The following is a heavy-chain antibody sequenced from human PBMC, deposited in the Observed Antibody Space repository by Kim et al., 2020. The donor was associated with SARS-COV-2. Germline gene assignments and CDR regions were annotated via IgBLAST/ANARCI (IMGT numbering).Heavy chain of an antibody. CDR3: ARDPSPRYGMDV. J-gene: IGHJ6*02. Sequence: YYADSVKGRFTISRDNSKNTLYLQMNSLGAEDTAVYYCARDPSPRYGMDVWGQGTTVTVSS. V-gene: IGHV3-33*01.